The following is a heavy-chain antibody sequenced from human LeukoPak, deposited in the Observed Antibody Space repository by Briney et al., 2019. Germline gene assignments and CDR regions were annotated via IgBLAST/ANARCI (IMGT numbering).Heavy chain of an antibody. Sequence: GASVKISCKASGYTFTSFYIHWVRQAPGQGLEWMAIINPSGGTTRYAQKFQGRVTMTRETSTSTVYMELSSLRSEDTAVYYCARHARPSDDTSGYYFPGDYWGQGTLVTVSS. D-gene: IGHD3-22*01. J-gene: IGHJ4*02. V-gene: IGHV1-46*01. CDR2: INPSGGTT. CDR3: ARHARPSDDTSGYYFPGDY. CDR1: GYTFTSFY.